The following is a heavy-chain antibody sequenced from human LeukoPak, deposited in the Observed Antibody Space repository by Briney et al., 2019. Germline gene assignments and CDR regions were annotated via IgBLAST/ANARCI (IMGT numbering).Heavy chain of an antibody. V-gene: IGHV3-21*01. D-gene: IGHD3-9*01. J-gene: IGHJ4*02. Sequence: GGSLRLSCAASGFTFSSYWMSWVRQAPGKGLEWVSSISGSSSYIYYADSVKGRFTISRDNARNSLYLQMNGLRAEDTAVYYCASGVYYDNWGQGTLVTVSS. CDR2: ISGSSSYI. CDR1: GFTFSSYW. CDR3: ASGVYYDN.